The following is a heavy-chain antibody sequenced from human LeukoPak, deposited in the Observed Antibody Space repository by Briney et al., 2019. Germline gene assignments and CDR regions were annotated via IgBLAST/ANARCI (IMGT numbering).Heavy chain of an antibody. CDR2: IYHSGST. Sequence: SETLSLTCTVSGYSISSGYYWAWIRQPPGKGLEWIGSIYHSGSTYYNPSLKSRVTISIDTSKSQFSLNLSSVTAADTAVYFCARDPDYYDPGYWGQGTLVAVSS. D-gene: IGHD3-22*01. CDR1: GYSISSGYY. J-gene: IGHJ4*02. V-gene: IGHV4-38-2*02. CDR3: ARDPDYYDPGY.